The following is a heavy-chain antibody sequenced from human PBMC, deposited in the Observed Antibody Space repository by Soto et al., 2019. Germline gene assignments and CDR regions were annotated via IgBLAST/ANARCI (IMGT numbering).Heavy chain of an antibody. CDR1: GGSIRSGGYY. Sequence: SETLSLTCTVSGGSIRSGGYYWSWVRQNPRRGLEWIGNIYYSGNTYYNPSLKSRLTISVDTSKNQFSLNLSSVTAADTAVYYCARDRLMATAGTARHYFGLDVWGQGTTVTSP. J-gene: IGHJ6*02. CDR3: ARDRLMATAGTARHYFGLDV. V-gene: IGHV4-31*03. D-gene: IGHD5-18*01. CDR2: IYYSGNT.